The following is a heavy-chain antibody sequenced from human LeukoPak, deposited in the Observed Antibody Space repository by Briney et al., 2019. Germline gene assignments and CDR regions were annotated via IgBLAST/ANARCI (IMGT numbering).Heavy chain of an antibody. V-gene: IGHV1-2*02. Sequence: ASVRLSCTASGYTFTGYNMHWVRQAPGQGLEWVAWVNSNSGYTNYAQKFQGRVTMTRDTSISTAYMELSRLRSDDTAVYYCARERPSYGWGAKGDDAFDIWGQGTMVTVSS. D-gene: IGHD1-26*01. CDR2: VNSNSGYT. CDR3: ARERPSYGWGAKGDDAFDI. CDR1: GYTFTGYN. J-gene: IGHJ3*02.